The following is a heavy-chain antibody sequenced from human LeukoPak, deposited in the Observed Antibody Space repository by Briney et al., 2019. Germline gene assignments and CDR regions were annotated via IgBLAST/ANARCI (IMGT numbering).Heavy chain of an antibody. Sequence: PGGSLRLSCAASEFTVSNNYMSWVRQAPGKGLEWVSAISGSGGSTYYADSVKGRFTISRDNSKNTLYLQMNSLRAEDTAVYYCAKSRSSLLTGNFDYWGQGTLVTVSS. CDR2: ISGSGGST. CDR1: EFTVSNNY. D-gene: IGHD3-9*01. CDR3: AKSRSSLLTGNFDY. J-gene: IGHJ4*02. V-gene: IGHV3-23*01.